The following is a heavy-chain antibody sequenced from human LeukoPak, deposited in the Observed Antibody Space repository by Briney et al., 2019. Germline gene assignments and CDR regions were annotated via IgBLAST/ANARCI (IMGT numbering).Heavy chain of an antibody. CDR3: AADPDWYEGAGAFDI. D-gene: IGHD3/OR15-3a*01. V-gene: IGHV1-58*02. CDR1: GFTFTSSA. CDR2: IVVGSGNT. J-gene: IGHJ3*02. Sequence: SVKVSCKASGFTFTSSAMQWVRQARGQRLEWIGWIVVGSGNTNYAQKFQERVTITRDMSTSTAYMELSSLRSEDTAVYYCAADPDWYEGAGAFDIWGQGTMVTVSS.